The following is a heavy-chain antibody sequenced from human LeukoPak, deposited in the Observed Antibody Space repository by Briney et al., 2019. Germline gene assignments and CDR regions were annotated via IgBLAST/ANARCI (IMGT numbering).Heavy chain of an antibody. CDR1: GFTFSSYG. CDR2: IRYDGSNK. J-gene: IGHJ4*02. CDR3: AKGGRLEWLFFPFDY. Sequence: PGGSLRLSCAASGFTFSSYGMHWVRQAPGKGLEWVAFIRYDGSNKYYADSVKGRFTISRDNSKNTLYLQMNSLRAEDMAVYYCAKGGRLEWLFFPFDYWGQGTLVTVSS. V-gene: IGHV3-30*02. D-gene: IGHD3-3*01.